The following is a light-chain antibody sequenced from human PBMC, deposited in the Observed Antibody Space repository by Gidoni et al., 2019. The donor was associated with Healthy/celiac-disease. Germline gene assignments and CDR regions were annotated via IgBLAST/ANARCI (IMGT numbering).Light chain of an antibody. CDR3: QQRSNS. Sequence: EIVLTQSPATLSLSPGERATLSCRASQSVSSYLAWYQQKPGQAPRLLIYDASNRAPGIPARFSGSGSGTDFTLTLRRLEPEDFAFYYCQQRSNSFGPGTKVDIK. CDR2: DAS. V-gene: IGKV3-11*01. CDR1: QSVSSY. J-gene: IGKJ3*01.